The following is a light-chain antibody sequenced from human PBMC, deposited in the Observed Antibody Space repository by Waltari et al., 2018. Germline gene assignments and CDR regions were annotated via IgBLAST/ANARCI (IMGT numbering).Light chain of an antibody. CDR2: AAS. J-gene: IGKJ3*01. Sequence: ETVLTQSPGSLSLSPGETAPLSCRASQSVGHTYLAWYQPRPGQAPRLLIYAASSRATGVPDRFSGSGSGSGSGTNFTLTISRLEPEDFAVYYCQQYGTSVFSFGPGTKVDF. V-gene: IGKV3-20*01. CDR1: QSVGHTY. CDR3: QQYGTSVFS.